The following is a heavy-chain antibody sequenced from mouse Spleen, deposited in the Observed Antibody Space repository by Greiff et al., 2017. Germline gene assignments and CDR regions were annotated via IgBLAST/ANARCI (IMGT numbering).Heavy chain of an antibody. D-gene: IGHD2-14*01. V-gene: IGHV3-1*01. CDR3: ARRVRRGYYAMDY. J-gene: IGHJ4*01. Sequence: VQLKESGPGMVKPSQSLSLTCTVTGYSITSGYDWHWIRHVPGNKLEWMGYISYSGSTNYNPSLKSRISITHDTSKNHFFLKLNSVTTEDTATYYCARRVRRGYYAMDYWGQGTSVTVSS. CDR2: ISYSGST. CDR1: GYSITSGYD.